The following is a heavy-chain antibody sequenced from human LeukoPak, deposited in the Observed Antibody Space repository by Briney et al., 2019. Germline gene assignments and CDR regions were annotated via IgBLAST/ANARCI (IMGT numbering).Heavy chain of an antibody. J-gene: IGHJ5*02. CDR1: GFTFSSYW. V-gene: IGHV3-7*01. CDR2: IKQDGSEK. CDR3: AKRITIFGVVKVETWFDP. Sequence: PGGSLRLSCAASGFTFSSYWMSWVRQAPGKGLEWVANIKQDGSEKYYVDSVKGRFTISRDNAKNSLYLQMNSLRAEDTAVYYCAKRITIFGVVKVETWFDPWGQGTLVTVSS. D-gene: IGHD3-3*01.